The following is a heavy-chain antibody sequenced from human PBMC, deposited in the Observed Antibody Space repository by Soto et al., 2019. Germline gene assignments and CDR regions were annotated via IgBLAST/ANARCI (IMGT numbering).Heavy chain of an antibody. CDR1: GGSISPYY. Sequence: QVQLQESGPGLVKPSETLSLTSTGSGGSISPYYWHWIRQPPGKGLEWIGYSHDSGAIYYNPSLTSRLVLSMHMSKRKSSRRLNPVTAAVTPVYYSAREYSSFDYWRRGAPVIVSS. V-gene: IGHV4-59*01. CDR2: SHDSGAI. J-gene: IGHJ4*02. CDR3: AREYSSFDY. D-gene: IGHD4-4*01.